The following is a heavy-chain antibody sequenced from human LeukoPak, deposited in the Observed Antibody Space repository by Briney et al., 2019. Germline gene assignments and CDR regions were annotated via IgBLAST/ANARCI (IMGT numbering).Heavy chain of an antibody. CDR3: AIAYGLDV. J-gene: IGHJ6*02. CDR1: GFTFSSYW. V-gene: IGHV3-7*03. CDR2: IKYDGNEE. Sequence: QPGGSLRLSCAASGFTFSSYWMSWMRQAPGKGLEWVANIKYDGNEEYYVDSVKGRFTISRDNAKNSLYLQMNSLRVEDTAIYYCAIAYGLDVWGQGTTVTVSS.